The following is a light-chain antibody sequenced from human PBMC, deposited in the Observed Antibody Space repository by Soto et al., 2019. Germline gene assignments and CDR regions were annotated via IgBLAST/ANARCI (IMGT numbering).Light chain of an antibody. CDR2: DAS. CDR1: QAISDA. Sequence: AFQLTQSPSSLSASVGDRVTITCRANQAISDAIAWYQQAPGKAPQLLIFDASTLQSGVPSRFSGSGSGTDFTLTISSLQPEDFATYYCQQFRYSSTFGGGTKVEMK. J-gene: IGKJ4*01. V-gene: IGKV1D-13*01. CDR3: QQFRYSST.